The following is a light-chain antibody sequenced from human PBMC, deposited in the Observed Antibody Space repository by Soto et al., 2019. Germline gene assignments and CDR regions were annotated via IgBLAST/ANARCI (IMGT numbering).Light chain of an antibody. Sequence: EIVMTQSPATVSVSPGEGVTLSCRASQSVSSDLAWYQQKPGQAPRPLIYGASTRASGVPARFSGSGSGTEFTLTISSLQSEDFAFYYCQQNNKWPPVTFGGGTKVEIK. CDR3: QQNNKWPPVT. J-gene: IGKJ4*01. CDR1: QSVSSD. V-gene: IGKV3-15*01. CDR2: GAS.